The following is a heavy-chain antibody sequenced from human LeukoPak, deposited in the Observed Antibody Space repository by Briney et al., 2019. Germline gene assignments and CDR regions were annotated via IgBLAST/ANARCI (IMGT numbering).Heavy chain of an antibody. CDR1: VLTFSIYW. V-gene: IGHV3-7*01. D-gene: IGHD2-2*03. Sequence: GGSLRLSCADSVLTFSIYWMRCVREAPGERLEWVVNIRQDGSEEYYVDSVRGRITISRDNTTNSLYLQMNSLRAEDTAVYYCARDTLDSVVVPAAWGQGTLVTVPS. CDR3: ARDTLDSVVVPAA. CDR2: IRQDGSEE. J-gene: IGHJ5*02.